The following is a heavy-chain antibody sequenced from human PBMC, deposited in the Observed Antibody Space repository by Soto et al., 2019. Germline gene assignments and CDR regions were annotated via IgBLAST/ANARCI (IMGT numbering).Heavy chain of an antibody. D-gene: IGHD2-15*01. CDR1: GSSINSSGYY. J-gene: IGHJ4*02. CDR2: MFYGVST. Sequence: SETVSLTCTVSGSSINSSGYYWGWIRQPPGKGLEWIGSMFYGVSTYYNPSLKSRVTVSVDTSKNQFSLNLRSVTAADTTVYYCARLPWRPLVDYWGQGTLVTVCS. CDR3: ARLPWRPLVDY. V-gene: IGHV4-39*01.